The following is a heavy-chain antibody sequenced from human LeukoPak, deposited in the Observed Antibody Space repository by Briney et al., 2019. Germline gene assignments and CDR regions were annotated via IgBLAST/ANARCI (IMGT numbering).Heavy chain of an antibody. CDR2: IWYDGSHD. D-gene: IGHD2-2*01. CDR3: AKEGDYCSSSGCHKRGIDY. V-gene: IGHV3-33*06. J-gene: IGHJ4*02. Sequence: GGSLRLSCAASGFTFSHYAMHWVRQAPGKGLEWVAVIWYDGSHDTYTDSVKGRFTISRDNFKNALHLQMNSLRVEDTAVYYCAKEGDYCSSSGCHKRGIDYWGQGTLVTVSS. CDR1: GFTFSHYA.